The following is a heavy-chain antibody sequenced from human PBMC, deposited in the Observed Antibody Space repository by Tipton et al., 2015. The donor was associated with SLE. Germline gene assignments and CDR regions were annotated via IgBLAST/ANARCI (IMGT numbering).Heavy chain of an antibody. V-gene: IGHV4-59*02. CDR3: ARAPLFGVVTVRGPFDY. Sequence: TLSLTCTVSGGSVNGHYWNWIRQAPGKGLEWIGYIYYKGSTDNKSSLKSRLTISIDTSKNQVSLKLTSVTAADTAVYYCARAPLFGVVTVRGPFDYWGQGTLVTVSS. D-gene: IGHD3-3*01. J-gene: IGHJ4*02. CDR1: GGSVNGHY. CDR2: IYYKGST.